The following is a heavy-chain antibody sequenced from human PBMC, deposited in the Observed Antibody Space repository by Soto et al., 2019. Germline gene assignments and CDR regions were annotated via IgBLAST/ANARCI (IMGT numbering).Heavy chain of an antibody. CDR1: GFTFSSYA. D-gene: IGHD2-15*01. CDR2: ISGSGGST. V-gene: IGHV3-23*01. J-gene: IGHJ4*02. CDR3: AKDRTYGGYFDY. Sequence: GGSLRLSXAASGFTFSSYAMSWVRQAPGKGLEWVSAISGSGGSTYYADSVKGRFTISRDNSKNTLYLQMNSLRAEDTAVYYCAKDRTYGGYFDYWGQGTLVTVSS.